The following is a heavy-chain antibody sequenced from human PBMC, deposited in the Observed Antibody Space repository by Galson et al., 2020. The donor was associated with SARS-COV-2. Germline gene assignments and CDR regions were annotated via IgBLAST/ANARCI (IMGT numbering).Heavy chain of an antibody. CDR1: GFTFSSYS. D-gene: IGHD5-18*01. Sequence: GGSLRLSCAASGFTFSSYSMNWVRQAPGKGLEWLSYISNSGSITDYADSVKGRFTISRDNAKNSLYLQMNSLRAEDTALYYCARGRGYSYGYTDFWGQGTLVTVSS. CDR2: ISNSGSIT. CDR3: ARGRGYSYGYTDF. J-gene: IGHJ4*02. V-gene: IGHV3-48*04.